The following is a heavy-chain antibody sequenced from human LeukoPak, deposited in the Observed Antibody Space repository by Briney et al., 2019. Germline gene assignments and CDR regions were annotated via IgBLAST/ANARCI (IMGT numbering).Heavy chain of an antibody. D-gene: IGHD6-13*01. Sequence: SETLSLTCTVSGGSISSSSYYWGWIRQPPGKGLEWIESIYYSGSTYYNPSLKSRVTISVDTSKNQFSLKLSSVTAADTAVYYCARSIAAAAPYFDYWGQGTLVTVSS. V-gene: IGHV4-39*01. CDR3: ARSIAAAAPYFDY. CDR1: GGSISSSSYY. CDR2: IYYSGST. J-gene: IGHJ4*02.